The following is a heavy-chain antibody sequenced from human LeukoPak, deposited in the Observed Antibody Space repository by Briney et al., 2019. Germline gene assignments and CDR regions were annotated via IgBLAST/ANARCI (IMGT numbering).Heavy chain of an antibody. J-gene: IGHJ4*02. CDR3: ARGGTVAGNIDY. CDR1: GFTFSSYS. CDR2: ISSSSSYI. D-gene: IGHD6-19*01. V-gene: IGHV3-21*01. Sequence: GGSLRLSCAASGFTFSSYSMNWVRQAPGKGLEWVSSISSSSSYIYYADSVEGRFTISRDNAKNSLYLQMNSLRAEDTAVYYCARGGTVAGNIDYWGQGTLVTVSS.